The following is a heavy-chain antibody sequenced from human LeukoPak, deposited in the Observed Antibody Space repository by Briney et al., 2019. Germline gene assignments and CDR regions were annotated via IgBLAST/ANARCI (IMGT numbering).Heavy chain of an antibody. CDR2: ITAYNDNT. V-gene: IGHV1-18*01. CDR1: GYTFTSYG. J-gene: IGHJ4*02. Sequence: ASVKVSCKASGYTFTSYGISWVRQAPGQGLEWMGWITAYNDNTNYAQKLQGRVTMTTDTSTSTAYMELRSLRAEDTAVYYCASRVAAAGHHYFDYWGQGTLVTVSS. D-gene: IGHD6-13*01. CDR3: ASRVAAAGHHYFDY.